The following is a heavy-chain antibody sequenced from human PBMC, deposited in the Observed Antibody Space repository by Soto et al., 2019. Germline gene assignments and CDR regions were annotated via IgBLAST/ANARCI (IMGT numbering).Heavy chain of an antibody. CDR3: ATETTSIVGSWSLDY. J-gene: IGHJ4*02. CDR1: GFTFSSYA. CDR2: ISYDGSNK. Sequence: GGSLRLSCAASGFTFSSYAMHWVRQAPGKGLEWVAVISYDGSNKYYADSVKGRFTISRDNSKNTLYLQMNSLRAEDTAVYYCATETTSIVGSWSLDYWGQGTLVTVSS. V-gene: IGHV3-30-3*01. D-gene: IGHD1-26*01.